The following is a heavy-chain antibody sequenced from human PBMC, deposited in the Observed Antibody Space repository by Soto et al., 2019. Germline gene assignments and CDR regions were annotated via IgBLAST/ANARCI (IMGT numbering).Heavy chain of an antibody. CDR2: IYYSGST. V-gene: IGHV4-30-4*01. J-gene: IGHJ6*02. CDR1: GGSISSGDYY. Sequence: SVTLSVTCTVSGGSISSGDYYWSWIRQPPGKGLEWIGYIYYSGSTYYNPSLKSRVTISVDTSKNQFSLKLSSVTAADTAVYYCAREGDCSGGSCYSYYYYGMDVWGQGTTVTVSS. D-gene: IGHD2-15*01. CDR3: AREGDCSGGSCYSYYYYGMDV.